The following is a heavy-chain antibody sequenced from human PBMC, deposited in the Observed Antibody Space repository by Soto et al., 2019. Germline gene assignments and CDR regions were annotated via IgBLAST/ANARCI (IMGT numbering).Heavy chain of an antibody. J-gene: IGHJ4*02. D-gene: IGHD4-17*01. CDR2: IYYSGSP. CDR3: ARHTITTVTTFDS. V-gene: IGHV4-39*01. Sequence: QLQLQESGPGLVRPSETLSLTCTVSGGSISSLTYNWGWIRQPPGKGLEWIGNIYYSGSPYYNPSLKSPVTISVDTSKIEFSPRLRSVTAADTALYYCARHTITTVTTFDSWGQGTLVTVSS. CDR1: GGSISSLTYN.